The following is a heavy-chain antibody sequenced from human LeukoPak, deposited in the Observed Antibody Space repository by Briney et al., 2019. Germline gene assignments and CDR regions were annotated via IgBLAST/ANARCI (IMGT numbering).Heavy chain of an antibody. V-gene: IGHV4-39*01. D-gene: IGHD6-13*01. Sequence: SETLSLTCSVSGGPKCSSNYYWGWIRQSPGKGLEWIGNIHYSGTTYHNPSLQSRVTMSVDTSKNQFSLKVTSVTAADTAVYYCARHPWYAEYIGMDVSGPRTTVIVS. CDR1: GGPKCSSNYY. J-gene: IGHJ6*02. CDR3: ARHPWYAEYIGMDV. CDR2: IHYSGTT.